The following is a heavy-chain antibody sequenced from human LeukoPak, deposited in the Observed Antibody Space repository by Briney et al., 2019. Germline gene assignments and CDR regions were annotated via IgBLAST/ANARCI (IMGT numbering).Heavy chain of an antibody. CDR2: INHSGST. Sequence: SETLSLTCAVYGGSFRGYYWSYIPQPPGKGLEWIGEINHSGSTNYNPSLKSRVTISVDTSKNQFSLKLSSVTAADTAVYYCARGRWPRRAWFDPWGQGALVTVSS. CDR3: ARGRWPRRAWFDP. V-gene: IGHV4-34*01. CDR1: GGSFRGYY. J-gene: IGHJ5*02.